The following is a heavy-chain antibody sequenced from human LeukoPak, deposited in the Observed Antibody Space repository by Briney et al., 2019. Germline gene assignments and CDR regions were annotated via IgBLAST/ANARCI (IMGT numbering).Heavy chain of an antibody. J-gene: IGHJ6*02. V-gene: IGHV3-30-3*01. CDR2: ISYDGSNK. Sequence: GGSLRLSCAASGFTFSSYAMHWVRQAPGKGLEWVAVISYDGSNKYYADSVKSRFTISRDNSKNTLYLQMNSLRAEDAAVYYCARDGVDQLLFYHGMDVWGQGTTVTVSS. CDR3: ARDGVDQLLFYHGMDV. D-gene: IGHD2-2*01. CDR1: GFTFSSYA.